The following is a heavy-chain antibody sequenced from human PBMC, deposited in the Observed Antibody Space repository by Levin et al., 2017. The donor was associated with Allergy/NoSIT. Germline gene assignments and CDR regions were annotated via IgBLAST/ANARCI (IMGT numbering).Heavy chain of an antibody. V-gene: IGHV3-11*05. CDR2: ISSSSSYT. Sequence: GGSLRLSCAASGFTFSDYYMSWIRQAPGKGLEWVSYISSSSSYTNYADSVKGRFTISRDNAKNSLYLQMNSLRAEDTAVYYCARDPRYSSSWYVDWYFDLWGRGTLVTVSS. J-gene: IGHJ2*01. CDR3: ARDPRYSSSWYVDWYFDL. CDR1: GFTFSDYY. D-gene: IGHD6-13*01.